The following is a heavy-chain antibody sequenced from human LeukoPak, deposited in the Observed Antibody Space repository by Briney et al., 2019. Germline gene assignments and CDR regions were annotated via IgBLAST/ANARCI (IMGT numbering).Heavy chain of an antibody. J-gene: IGHJ4*02. D-gene: IGHD6-13*01. CDR3: ATSKDTAGGPY. CDR2: IRQDGSVT. CDR1: GFTFTTFW. V-gene: IGHV3-7*01. Sequence: PGGSLRLSCVASGFTFTTFWMTWVRQAPGKGLEWVANIRQDGSVTFYGDSVKGRFTISRGNAKNSVFLQMNSLRAEDTAVYYCATSKDTAGGPYWGQGALVTVSS.